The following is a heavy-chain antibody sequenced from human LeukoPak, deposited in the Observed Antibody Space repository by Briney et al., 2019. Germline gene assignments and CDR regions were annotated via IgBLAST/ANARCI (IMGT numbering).Heavy chain of an antibody. CDR2: IYYSGST. CDR1: GGSISSYY. V-gene: IGHV4-59*01. J-gene: IGHJ6*04. Sequence: PSETLSLTCTVSGGSISSYYWSWIRQPPGKGLEWIGYIYYSGSTNYNPSLKSRVTISVDTSKNQFSLKLSSVTAADTAVYYCARDSPHYYGSGSYLDAWGKGTTVTVSS. D-gene: IGHD3-10*01. CDR3: ARDSPHYYGSGSYLDA.